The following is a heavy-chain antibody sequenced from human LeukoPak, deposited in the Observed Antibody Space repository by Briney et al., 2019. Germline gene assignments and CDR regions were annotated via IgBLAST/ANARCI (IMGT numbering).Heavy chain of an antibody. CDR2: IKGYGIST. J-gene: IGHJ4*01. D-gene: IGHD5-18*01. CDR3: ATGYTNAYEH. V-gene: IGHV3-74*01. CDR1: GFTFSSYW. Sequence: GGSVRLSCAASGFTFSSYWMHWVRQAPGKGLVWVARIKGYGISTIYADSVKGRFTISRDNAKNTVNLQMNSVRAEDTAVYYCATGYTNAYEHWGHGNLVTVSS.